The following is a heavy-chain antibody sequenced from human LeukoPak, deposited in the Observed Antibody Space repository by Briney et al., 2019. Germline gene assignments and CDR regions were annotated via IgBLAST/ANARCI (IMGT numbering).Heavy chain of an antibody. D-gene: IGHD6-19*01. Sequence: PGGSLRLSCAASGFTFSSYAMSWVRQAPGKGLEWVSAISGSGGSTYYADSVKGRFTISRDNSKNTLYLQMNSLRAEDTAVHYCAKTRGGWYYFDYWGQGTLVTVSS. CDR1: GFTFSSYA. CDR3: AKTRGGWYYFDY. J-gene: IGHJ4*02. V-gene: IGHV3-23*01. CDR2: ISGSGGST.